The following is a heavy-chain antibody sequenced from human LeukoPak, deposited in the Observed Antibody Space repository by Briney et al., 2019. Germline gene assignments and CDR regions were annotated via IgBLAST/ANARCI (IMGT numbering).Heavy chain of an antibody. CDR2: ISASGTVV. CDR1: GLTFSNSD. D-gene: IGHD3-16*02. Sequence: SGGSLRLSCVGSGLTFSNSDMTWVRQAPGKGLEWLSYISASGTVVYYADSVKGRFTVSRDNAENSLHLNLYFLRAEDTAVYFCARETRGGTYRYNFLDYWGLGTLVTVSS. V-gene: IGHV3-48*03. CDR3: ARETRGGTYRYNFLDY. J-gene: IGHJ4*02.